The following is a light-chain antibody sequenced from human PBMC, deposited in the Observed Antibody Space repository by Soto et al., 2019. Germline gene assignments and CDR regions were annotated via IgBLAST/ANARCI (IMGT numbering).Light chain of an antibody. CDR3: TSYTSSISYV. J-gene: IGLJ1*01. V-gene: IGLV2-14*01. CDR2: DVS. CDR1: SSDVGGYNY. Sequence: FGRTQPAAVCVSVGQSIAVSCTGTSSDVGGYNYVSWYQQHPGKAPKLMLYDVSNRPSGVSNRFSGSKSGNTASLTISGLQAEDEADYYCTSYTSSISYVFGTGTKVTVL.